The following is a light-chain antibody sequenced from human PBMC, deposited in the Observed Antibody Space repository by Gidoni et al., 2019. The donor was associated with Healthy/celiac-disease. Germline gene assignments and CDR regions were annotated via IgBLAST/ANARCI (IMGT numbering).Light chain of an antibody. CDR3: QAWDSSTYVV. Sequence: SYELTQPPSVSFSPGTTASITCSGDKLGDKYACWYQQKPGQSPVLVIYQDSKRPSGIPERFSGSNSGNTATLTISGTQARDEADYYCQAWDSSTYVVFGGGTKLTVL. CDR1: KLGDKY. J-gene: IGLJ2*01. CDR2: QDS. V-gene: IGLV3-1*01.